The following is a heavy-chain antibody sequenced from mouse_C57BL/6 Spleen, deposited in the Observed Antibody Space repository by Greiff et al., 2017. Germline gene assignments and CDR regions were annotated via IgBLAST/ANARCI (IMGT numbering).Heavy chain of an antibody. CDR1: GYTFTSYW. CDR2: IYPGSGST. V-gene: IGHV1-55*01. D-gene: IGHD2-5*01. CDR3: ARYYSNYEDYYAMDY. Sequence: QVQLQQPGAELVKPGASVKMSCKASGYTFTSYWITWVKQRPGQGLEWIGDIYPGSGSTNYNEKFKSKATLTVDTSSSTAYMQLSSLTSEDSAVYYGARYYSNYEDYYAMDYWGQGTSVTVSS. J-gene: IGHJ4*01.